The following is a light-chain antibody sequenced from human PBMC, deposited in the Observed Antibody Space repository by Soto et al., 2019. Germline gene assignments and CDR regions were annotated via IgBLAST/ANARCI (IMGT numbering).Light chain of an antibody. Sequence: VLTQSPATLSLTPGEPATLSCRTSQTVDNDYLAWYQQKPGQSPRLLIYLISSRAPGIPDRFSGSGSGTDFTLSISRLEPEDFAVYYCQQYGSSGTFGQGTKVDIK. CDR3: QQYGSSGT. J-gene: IGKJ1*01. CDR2: LIS. V-gene: IGKV3-20*01. CDR1: QTVDNDY.